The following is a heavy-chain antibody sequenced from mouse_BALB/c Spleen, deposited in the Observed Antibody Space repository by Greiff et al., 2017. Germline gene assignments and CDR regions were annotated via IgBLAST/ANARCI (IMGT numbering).Heavy chain of an antibody. D-gene: IGHD1-1*01. CDR1: GFAFSSYD. CDR3: ARHNYYGGSYSFAY. Sequence: EVKLMESGGGLVKPGGSLKLSCAASGFAFSSYDMSWVRQTPEKRLEWVAYISSGGGSTYYPDTVKGRFTISRDNAKNTLYLQMSSLKSEDTAMYYCARHNYYGGSYSFAYWGQGTLVTVSA. V-gene: IGHV5-12-1*01. J-gene: IGHJ3*01. CDR2: ISSGGGST.